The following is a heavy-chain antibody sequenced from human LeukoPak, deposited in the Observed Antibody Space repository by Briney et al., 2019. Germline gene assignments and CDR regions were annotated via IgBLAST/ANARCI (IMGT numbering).Heavy chain of an antibody. D-gene: IGHD5-18*01. J-gene: IGHJ4*02. CDR1: GFTFSSYA. CDR2: ISSGSKYI. V-gene: IGHV3-21*01. Sequence: GGSLRLSCAASGFTFSSYAVSWVRQAPGKGLEWVSSISSGSKYIYNADSVKGRFTISRDNAKNSLYLQMNSLRAEDTAVYYCARALSYSYGSMDFWGQGTLVIVSS. CDR3: ARALSYSYGSMDF.